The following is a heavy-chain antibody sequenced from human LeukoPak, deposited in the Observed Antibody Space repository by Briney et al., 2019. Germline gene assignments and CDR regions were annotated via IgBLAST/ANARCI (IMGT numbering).Heavy chain of an antibody. CDR2: INPSGGST. Sequence: ASVKVSCKASGYTFTSYYMHWVRQAPGQGLEWMGIINPSGGSTSYAQKFQGRVSMTRDTSTSTAYMELSSLRSEDTAVYYCARDLFSRVTTNWFGPWGQGTLVTVSS. V-gene: IGHV1-46*01. D-gene: IGHD4-17*01. J-gene: IGHJ5*02. CDR1: GYTFTSYY. CDR3: ARDLFSRVTTNWFGP.